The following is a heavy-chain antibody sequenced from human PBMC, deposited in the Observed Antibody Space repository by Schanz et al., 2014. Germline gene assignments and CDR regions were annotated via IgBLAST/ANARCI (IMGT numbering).Heavy chain of an antibody. D-gene: IGHD3-3*01. Sequence: QVQLVESGGGVVQPGGSLRLSCAASRFTFSTYGMHWVRQSPGKGLEWVAFIRYDGSNKYYADSVKGRFAISRDNAKNTLYLQMNSLGAEDTAVYYCARGSGTFDSWGQGTLVTVSS. CDR3: ARGSGTFDS. J-gene: IGHJ4*02. CDR1: RFTFSTYG. CDR2: IRYDGSNK. V-gene: IGHV3-30*02.